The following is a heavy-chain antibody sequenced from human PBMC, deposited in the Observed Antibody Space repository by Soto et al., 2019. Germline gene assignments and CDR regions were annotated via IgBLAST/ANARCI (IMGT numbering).Heavy chain of an antibody. D-gene: IGHD4-17*01. CDR2: ITGSGVST. Sequence: EVQLLESGGGLVQPGGSLRLSCAASGFTVSTYAMILVRQAPGKGLEWVSVITGSGVSTYYADSVKGRFTISRDTSKNTLFLQMNSLRAEDTAVYYCAKDRYGDYGGIDYWGQGTMVTVSS. V-gene: IGHV3-23*01. CDR1: GFTVSTYA. J-gene: IGHJ4*02. CDR3: AKDRYGDYGGIDY.